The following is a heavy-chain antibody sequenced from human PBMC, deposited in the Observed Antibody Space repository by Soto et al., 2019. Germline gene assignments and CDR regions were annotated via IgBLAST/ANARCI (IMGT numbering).Heavy chain of an antibody. CDR2: ISYDGSNK. Sequence: PGGSLRLSCAASGFTFSSYGMHWVRQAPGKGLEWVAVISYDGSNKYYADSVKGRFTISRDNSKNTLYLQMNSLRAEDTAVYYCAKIAGDGYCSSTSCPTLIDYWGQGTLVTVSS. V-gene: IGHV3-30*18. CDR1: GFTFSSYG. D-gene: IGHD2-2*03. J-gene: IGHJ4*02. CDR3: AKIAGDGYCSSTSCPTLIDY.